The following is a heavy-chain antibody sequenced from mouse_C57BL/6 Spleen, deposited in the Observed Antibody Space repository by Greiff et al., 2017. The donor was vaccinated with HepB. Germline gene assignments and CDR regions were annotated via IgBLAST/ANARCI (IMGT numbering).Heavy chain of an antibody. Sequence: EVQLQQSGAELVRPGASVKLSCTASGFNIKDYYMHWVKQRPEQGLEWIGRIDPEDGDTEYAPKFQGKATMTADISSNTAYLQLSSLTSEDTAVYYCTTRGDYDAMDYWGQGTSVTVSS. J-gene: IGHJ4*01. CDR2: IDPEDGDT. CDR1: GFNIKDYY. V-gene: IGHV14-1*01. CDR3: TTRGDYDAMDY.